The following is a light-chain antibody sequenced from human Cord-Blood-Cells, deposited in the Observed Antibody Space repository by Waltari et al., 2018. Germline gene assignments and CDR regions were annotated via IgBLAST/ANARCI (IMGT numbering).Light chain of an antibody. V-gene: IGKV1-39*01. J-gene: IGKJ2*01. CDR3: QQSYSTPYT. CDR2: AAS. CDR1: QSISSY. Sequence: DIQMTQSPSSLSASVGDRVTITFRASQSISSYLNWYQQKPGKAPKLLIYAASSLQSGVPSRFSGSRSGTDFTLTISSLQPEDFATYYCQQSYSTPYTFGQGTKLEIK.